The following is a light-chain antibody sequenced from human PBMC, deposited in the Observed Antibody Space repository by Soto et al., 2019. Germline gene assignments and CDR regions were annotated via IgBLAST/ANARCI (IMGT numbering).Light chain of an antibody. CDR2: GAS. CDR1: QSVGSN. J-gene: IGKJ5*01. V-gene: IGKV3-15*01. Sequence: ETLMSQSPVTLSVSPGERVTLSCRASQSVGSNLAWYQQKPGQAPRLLIYGASTTATGIPARFSGSGSGTDFTLTISRLQSEDFAVYYCQQRSDWPPITFGQGTRLEI. CDR3: QQRSDWPPIT.